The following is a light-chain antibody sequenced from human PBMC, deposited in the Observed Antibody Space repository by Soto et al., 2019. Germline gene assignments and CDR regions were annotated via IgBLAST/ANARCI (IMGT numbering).Light chain of an antibody. Sequence: PSTRCLSQGENTTLSCRASQTITTLAWYQRKPGQAPRLLIYRVSSRATGVPDRFSGSGSGTDYTLTISRLEPEDFAVYYCQPYGNLPLTFGG. V-gene: IGKV3-20*01. J-gene: IGKJ4*01. CDR2: RVS. CDR3: QPYGNLPLT. CDR1: QTITT.